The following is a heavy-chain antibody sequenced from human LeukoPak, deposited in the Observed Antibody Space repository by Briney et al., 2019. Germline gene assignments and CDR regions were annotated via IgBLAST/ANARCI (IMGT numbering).Heavy chain of an antibody. CDR1: GFTFTTYV. CDR3: ARGRGSS. D-gene: IGHD2-21*01. V-gene: IGHV3-48*02. CDR2: IGTRDTAM. Sequence: PGGSLRLSCAASGFTFTTYVMNWVRQPPGRGLEWISYIGTRDTAMYYADSVKGRFTISRDNAKSSLYLQMNSLRDEDTAIYYCARGRGSSWGQGTLVTVSS. J-gene: IGHJ5*02.